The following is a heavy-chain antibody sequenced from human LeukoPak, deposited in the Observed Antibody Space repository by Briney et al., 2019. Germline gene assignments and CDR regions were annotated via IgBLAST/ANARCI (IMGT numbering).Heavy chain of an antibody. Sequence: SETLSLTCTVSGGSISSSSYYWGWIRQPPGKGLEWIGSIYYSGSTYYNPSLKSRVTISVDTSKNQFSLKLSSVTAADTAVYYCARKRDGRYSGKRGIGNWFDPWGQGTLVTVSS. D-gene: IGHD5-12*01. J-gene: IGHJ5*02. CDR3: ARKRDGRYSGKRGIGNWFDP. V-gene: IGHV4-39*07. CDR2: IYYSGST. CDR1: GGSISSSSYY.